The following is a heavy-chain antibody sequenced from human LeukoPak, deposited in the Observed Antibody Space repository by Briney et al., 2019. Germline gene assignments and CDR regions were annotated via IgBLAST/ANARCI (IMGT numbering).Heavy chain of an antibody. V-gene: IGHV1-2*02. CDR1: GYTFTGNY. J-gene: IGHJ5*02. Sequence: GASVKVSCKASGYTFTGNYIPWVRQVPGQGLEWMGWINPNSGGTNYAQKFQGRVTMTRDTSISTASMELSRLTSDDTAVYYCAREVVAWGMNWFDPWGQGTLVTVSS. CDR2: INPNSGGT. D-gene: IGHD3-16*01. CDR3: AREVVAWGMNWFDP.